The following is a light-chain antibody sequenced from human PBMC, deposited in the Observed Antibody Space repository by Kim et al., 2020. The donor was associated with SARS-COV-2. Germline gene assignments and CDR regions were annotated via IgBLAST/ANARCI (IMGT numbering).Light chain of an antibody. CDR1: SSDIGSNA. CDR3: AAWHDSLNGPV. V-gene: IGLV1-44*01. CDR2: DNN. J-gene: IGLJ2*01. Sequence: QSVLTQPPSASGTPGQRITISCSGSSSDIGSNAVSWYQFLPRTAPKLLIYDNNQRPSGVPDRFSGSKSGTSASLAISGLQSEDEGNYYSAAWHDSLNGPVFGGGTQLTVL.